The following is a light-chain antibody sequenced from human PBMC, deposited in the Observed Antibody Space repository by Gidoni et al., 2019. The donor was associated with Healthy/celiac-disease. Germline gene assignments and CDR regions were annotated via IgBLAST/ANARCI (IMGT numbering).Light chain of an antibody. Sequence: QSALTQPASVSGSPGQSITISCTGTSSDVGSYNLFSWYQQHPGKAPKLKIYEGSKRPSGVSNRFSGSKSGNTASLTISGLQAEDEADYYCCSYAGSSTAVFGGGTQLTVL. J-gene: IGLJ7*01. CDR2: EGS. CDR3: CSYAGSSTAV. CDR1: SSDVGSYNL. V-gene: IGLV2-23*01.